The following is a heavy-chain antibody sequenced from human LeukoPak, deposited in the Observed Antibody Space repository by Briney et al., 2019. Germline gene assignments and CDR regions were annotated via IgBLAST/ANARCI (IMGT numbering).Heavy chain of an antibody. CDR3: ARLPGRSRVDP. V-gene: IGHV3-21*01. Sequence: GGSLRLSCAASGFNFSSYNMNWVRQAPGKGLEWVSSISSSSSYIYYGDSVKVRFTISRDNAKNSLYLQMHSLRAEDTALYYCARLPGRSRVDPWGQGTLVTVSS. D-gene: IGHD3-10*01. CDR2: ISSSSSYI. CDR1: GFNFSSYN. J-gene: IGHJ5*02.